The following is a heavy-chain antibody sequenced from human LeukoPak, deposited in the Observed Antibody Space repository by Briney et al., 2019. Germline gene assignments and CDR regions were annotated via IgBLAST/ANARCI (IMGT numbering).Heavy chain of an antibody. Sequence: GGSLRLSCAASGFTFSSYSMNWVRQAPGKGLEWVSAISGSGGTTHYADSVKGRFTISRDNSKNTLYLQMNNLRAEDTAVYYCAKVVGVYYFDYWGQGTLVTVSS. CDR3: AKVVGVYYFDY. CDR2: ISGSGGTT. V-gene: IGHV3-23*01. J-gene: IGHJ4*02. D-gene: IGHD2-15*01. CDR1: GFTFSSYS.